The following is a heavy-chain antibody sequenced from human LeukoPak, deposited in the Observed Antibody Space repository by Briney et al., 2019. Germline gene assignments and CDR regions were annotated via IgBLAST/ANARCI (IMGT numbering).Heavy chain of an antibody. CDR2: INPSGGST. D-gene: IGHD6-13*01. J-gene: IGHJ4*02. CDR3: AITERQQPVPPDSYFDY. CDR1: PSTLTSYS. Sequence: SVTVSSTSSPSTLTSYSLHWELHSPGQGLEWMGIINPSGGSTSYAQKFQGRVTMTRDTSTSPVYMELRSLRSEDTAVYYGAITERQQPVPPDSYFDYWGQGTLVTVSS. V-gene: IGHV1-46*01.